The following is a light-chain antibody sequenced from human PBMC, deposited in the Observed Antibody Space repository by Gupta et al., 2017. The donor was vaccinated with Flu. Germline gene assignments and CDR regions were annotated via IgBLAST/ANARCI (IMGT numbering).Light chain of an antibody. CDR3: QQSYSAWT. CDR2: AAS. Sequence: DIQMTQSPASLSASVGDRVTITCRASQSISRYLKWYQQKPVKAPNLLISAASTLQSGVPSRFSGSGSGTDFTLSISRLQSEDSGSYYVQQSYSAWTFGHGTKVEIK. CDR1: QSISRY. J-gene: IGKJ1*01. V-gene: IGKV1-39*01.